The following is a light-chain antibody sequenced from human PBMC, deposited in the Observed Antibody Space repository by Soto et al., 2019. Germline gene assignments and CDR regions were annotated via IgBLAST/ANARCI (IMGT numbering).Light chain of an antibody. J-gene: IGKJ3*01. CDR1: QSISSY. CDR2: AGS. Sequence: DIQMTQSPSSLSASVGDRVTITCRASQSISSYLNWYQQKPGKAPKLLIYAGSSLQSGVPSRFSGSGSGTDFTLTISSLQPEDFATYYCQQSYSTPRFTFGPGTKVDIK. CDR3: QQSYSTPRFT. V-gene: IGKV1-39*01.